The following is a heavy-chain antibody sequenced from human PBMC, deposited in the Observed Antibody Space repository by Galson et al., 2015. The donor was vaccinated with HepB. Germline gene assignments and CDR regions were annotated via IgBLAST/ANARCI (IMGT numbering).Heavy chain of an antibody. D-gene: IGHD3-10*01. CDR1: GFTFSNAW. CDR2: IKSKTDGGTT. V-gene: IGHV3-15*01. Sequence: SLRLSCAASGFTFSNAWMSWVRQAPGKGLEWVGRIKSKTDGGTTDYAAPVKGRFTISRDDSKNTLYLQMNSLKTEDTAVYYCTTGTPIEYYYGSGSYSYYYYYGMDVWGQGTTVTVSS. J-gene: IGHJ6*02. CDR3: TTGTPIEYYYGSGSYSYYYYYGMDV.